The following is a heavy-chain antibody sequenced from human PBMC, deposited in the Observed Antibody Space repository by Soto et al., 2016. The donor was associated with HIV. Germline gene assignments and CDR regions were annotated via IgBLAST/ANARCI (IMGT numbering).Heavy chain of an antibody. CDR1: GFTFSSYS. D-gene: IGHD3-22*01. Sequence: EVQLVESGGGLVQPGGSPRLSCAASGFTFSSYSMNWVRQAPGKGLEWVSYISSSSSTIYYADSVKGRFTISRDNAKNSLYLQMNSLRAEDTAVYYCARVGYYDSSGPDYWGQGTLVTVSS. V-gene: IGHV3-48*04. CDR2: ISSSSSTI. J-gene: IGHJ4*02. CDR3: ARVGYYDSSGPDY.